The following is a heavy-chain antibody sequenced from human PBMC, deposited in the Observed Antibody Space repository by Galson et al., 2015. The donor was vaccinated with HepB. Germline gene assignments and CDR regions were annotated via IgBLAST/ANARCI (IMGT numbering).Heavy chain of an antibody. D-gene: IGHD6-6*01. CDR3: ARDGGIAARPPYYYYYMDV. J-gene: IGHJ6*03. CDR2: IYYSGST. CDR1: GGSISSSSYY. V-gene: IGHV4-39*07. Sequence: SLTCTVSGGSISSSSYYWGWIRQPPGKGLEWIGSIYYSGSTYYNPSLKSRVTISVDTSKNQFSLKLSSVTAADTAVYYCARDGGIAARPPYYYYYMDVWGKGTTVTVSS.